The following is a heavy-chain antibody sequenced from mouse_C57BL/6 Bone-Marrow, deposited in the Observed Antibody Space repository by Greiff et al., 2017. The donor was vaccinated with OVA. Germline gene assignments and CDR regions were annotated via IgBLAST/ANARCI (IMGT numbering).Heavy chain of an antibody. Sequence: EVKLVESGGGLVQPKGSLTLSCAASGFSFNTYAMNWVRQAPGKGLEWVARIRSKSNNYATYYADSVKDRFTISRDDSESMLYLQMNNLKTEDTAMYYCVRPYGNYEGFAYWGQGTLVTVSA. D-gene: IGHD2-1*01. CDR2: IRSKSNNYAT. CDR1: GFSFNTYA. CDR3: VRPYGNYEGFAY. V-gene: IGHV10-1*01. J-gene: IGHJ3*01.